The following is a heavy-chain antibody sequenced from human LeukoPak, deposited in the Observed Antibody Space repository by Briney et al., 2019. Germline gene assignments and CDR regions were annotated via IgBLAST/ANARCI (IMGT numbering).Heavy chain of an antibody. D-gene: IGHD6-6*01. V-gene: IGHV4-4*07. Sequence: SETLSLTCTVSGGSIGSYYWSWIRQPAGKGLEWIGRIYTSGSTNYNPSLKSRVTISVDKSKNQFSLKLSSVTAADTAVYYCARAAARRYYYYMDVWGKGTTVTVSS. J-gene: IGHJ6*03. CDR2: IYTSGST. CDR1: GGSIGSYY. CDR3: ARAAARRYYYYMDV.